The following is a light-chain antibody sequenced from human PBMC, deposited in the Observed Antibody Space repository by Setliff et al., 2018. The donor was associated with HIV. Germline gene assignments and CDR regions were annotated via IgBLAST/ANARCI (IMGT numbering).Light chain of an antibody. CDR2: EVT. V-gene: IGLV2-14*02. CDR3: CSFTTSATVV. Sequence: SALTQPASVSGSPGQSITISCTGNSSNVGKYDFVSWYRQYLGKAPEHTIYEVTKRPSGVSKRFSGSKSANTASLTISGLQAEDEADYYCCSFTTSATVVFGPGTKVTV. CDR1: SSNVGKYDF. J-gene: IGLJ1*01.